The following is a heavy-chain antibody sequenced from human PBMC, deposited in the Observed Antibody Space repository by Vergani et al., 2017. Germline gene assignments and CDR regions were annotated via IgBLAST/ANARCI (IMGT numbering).Heavy chain of an antibody. V-gene: IGHV3-30-3*01. D-gene: IGHD2-2*02. Sequence: QVQLVESGGGVVQPGRSLTLSCAASGFTFSSYTMHWVRQAPGKGLEWVAVISYDGSNKYYADSVKGRFTISRDNSKNTLYLQMNSLRAEDTAVYYCARDSRGYXSSTSCYNSDAFDIWGQGTMVTVSS. CDR1: GFTFSSYT. J-gene: IGHJ3*02. CDR2: ISYDGSNK. CDR3: ARDSRGYXSSTSCYNSDAFDI.